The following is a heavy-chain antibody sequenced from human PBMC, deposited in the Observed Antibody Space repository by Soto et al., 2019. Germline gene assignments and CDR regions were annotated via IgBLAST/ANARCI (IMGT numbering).Heavy chain of an antibody. J-gene: IGHJ4*02. CDR1: GFLFGNFG. Sequence: QVQLVESGGGVVQPGRSLRLSCAASGFLFGNFGMHWVRRAPGEGLEWVATISGDGNDKYYPDSMKGRFTISRDNFNNTLYLQLNSLRPEDTAVYYCVQGASTAHQPLDSWGQGVLVTVSS. D-gene: IGHD1-26*01. V-gene: IGHV3-30*03. CDR2: ISGDGNDK. CDR3: VQGASTAHQPLDS.